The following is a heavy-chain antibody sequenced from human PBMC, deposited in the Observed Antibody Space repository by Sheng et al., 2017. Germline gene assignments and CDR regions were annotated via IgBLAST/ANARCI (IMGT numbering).Heavy chain of an antibody. V-gene: IGHV4-34*01. J-gene: IGHJ4*02. CDR3: ARDGTAMVRAFDY. CDR2: INHSGST. CDR1: GGSFSGYY. Sequence: QVQLQQWGAGLLKPSETLSLTCAVYGGSFSGYYWSWIRQPPGKGLEWIGEINHSGSTNYNPSLKSRVTISVDTSKNQFSLKLSSVTAADTAVYYCARDGTAMVRAFDYWGQGTLVTVSS. D-gene: IGHD5-18*01.